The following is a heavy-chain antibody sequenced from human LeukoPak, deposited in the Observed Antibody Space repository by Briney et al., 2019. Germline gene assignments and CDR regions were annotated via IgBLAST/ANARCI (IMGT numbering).Heavy chain of an antibody. CDR3: ARTYYYDSSGYPTVPEFDY. CDR1: GYTFTSYY. J-gene: IGHJ4*02. Sequence: ASVKVSCKASGYTFTSYYMHWVRQAPGQGLEWMGIINPSGGSTSYAQKFQGRVTMTRDTSTSTVYMELSSLRSEDTAVYYCARTYYYDSSGYPTVPEFDYWGQGTLVTVSS. CDR2: INPSGGST. V-gene: IGHV1-46*01. D-gene: IGHD3-22*01.